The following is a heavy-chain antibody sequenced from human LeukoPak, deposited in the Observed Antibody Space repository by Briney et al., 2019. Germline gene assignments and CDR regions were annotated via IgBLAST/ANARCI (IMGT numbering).Heavy chain of an antibody. CDR3: AKDGAHDYGDYENYYYYMDV. CDR1: GFTFSSYA. J-gene: IGHJ6*03. Sequence: GGSLRLSCAASGFTFSSYAMNWVRQAPGKGLEWVSAISGSGGSTYYADSVKGRFTISRDNSKNTLYLQMNSLRAEDTAVYYCAKDGAHDYGDYENYYYYMDVWGKGTTVTVSS. V-gene: IGHV3-23*01. CDR2: ISGSGGST. D-gene: IGHD4-17*01.